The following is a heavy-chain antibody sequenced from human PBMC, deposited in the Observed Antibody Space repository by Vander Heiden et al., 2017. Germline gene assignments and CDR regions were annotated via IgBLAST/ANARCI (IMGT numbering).Heavy chain of an antibody. CDR1: GFTFSSYA. CDR3: AKGLTTLDY. J-gene: IGHJ4*02. CDR2: ISAGGT. D-gene: IGHD4-17*01. V-gene: IGHV3-23*01. Sequence: EVQLLESGGGLVQLGESLRLSCAASGFTFSSYAMTSVPQAPGKRLGWVSTISAGGTYCADSVKGRFTISRDNSKNTVSLQVSGLRAEDTAIYYCAKGLTTLDYWGQGALVTVSS.